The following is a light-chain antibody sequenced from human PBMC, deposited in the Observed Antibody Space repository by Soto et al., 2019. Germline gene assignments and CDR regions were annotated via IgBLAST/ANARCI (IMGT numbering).Light chain of an antibody. CDR3: QHYNSYSEA. CDR2: KAS. V-gene: IGKV1-5*03. Sequence: DIQMTQSPSTLSGSVGDRVTITCRASQTISSWLAWYQQKPGKAPKLLIYKASTVKSGVPSRFSGSGSGTEFTLTISSLQPDDFATYYCQHYNSYSEALGQGTKVDLK. CDR1: QTISSW. J-gene: IGKJ1*01.